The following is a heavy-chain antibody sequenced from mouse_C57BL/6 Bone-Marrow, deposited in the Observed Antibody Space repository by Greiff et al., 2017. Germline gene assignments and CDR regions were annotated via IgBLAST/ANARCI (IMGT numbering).Heavy chain of an antibody. CDR2: IDPENGDT. V-gene: IGHV14-4*01. CDR1: GFNFKDDY. CDR3: TTYGSSRWYLDV. D-gene: IGHD1-1*01. Sequence: VQLQQPGAELVRPGASVKLSCTASGFNFKDDYMHWVKQRPEQGLEWIGCIDPENGDTEYASKFQGKATITADTSSNTAYLQLSSLTSEDTAVYYFTTYGSSRWYLDVWGTGTTITVSS. J-gene: IGHJ1*03.